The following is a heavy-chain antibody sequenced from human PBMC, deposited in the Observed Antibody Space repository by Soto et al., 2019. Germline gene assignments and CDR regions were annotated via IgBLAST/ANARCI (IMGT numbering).Heavy chain of an antibody. CDR3: ASLPWANYYYYGMDV. CDR2: MNPNSGNT. J-gene: IGHJ6*02. Sequence: QVQLVQSGAEVKKPGASVKVSCKASGYTFTSYDINWVRQATGQGLEWMGWMNPNSGNTGYTQKFQGRVTMTRNTSIRSAYMELSSLRSEDRAVYYCASLPWANYYYYGMDVWGQGTTVTVSS. CDR1: GYTFTSYD. V-gene: IGHV1-8*01. D-gene: IGHD7-27*01.